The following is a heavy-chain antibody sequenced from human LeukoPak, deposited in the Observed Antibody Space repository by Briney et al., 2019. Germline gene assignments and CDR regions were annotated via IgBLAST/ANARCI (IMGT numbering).Heavy chain of an antibody. CDR3: AKEVIYDDRGYTGRLDL. Sequence: SVKVSCKASGGNFNTFVISWVRQAPGQGLEWVGRIVPVLDITNYAQKFRDRGTITADTSTSTVYMELTGLTSDDTAAYYCAKEVIYDDRGYTGRLDLWGQGTLVTVSS. V-gene: IGHV1-69*04. CDR2: IVPVLDIT. D-gene: IGHD3-16*02. J-gene: IGHJ4*02. CDR1: GGNFNTFV.